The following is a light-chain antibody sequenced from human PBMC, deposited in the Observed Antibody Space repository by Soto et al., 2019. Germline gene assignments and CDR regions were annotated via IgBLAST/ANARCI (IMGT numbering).Light chain of an antibody. J-gene: IGKJ1*01. CDR2: GAS. CDR3: QQYGSSPRT. CDR1: QRVSSSN. Sequence: PGDRATLSCRASQRVSSSNLAWYQQKPGQAPRLLIYGASSRATGIPDRFSGSGSGTDFTLTISRLEPEDFAVYYCQQYGSSPRTFGQGTKVEIK. V-gene: IGKV3-20*01.